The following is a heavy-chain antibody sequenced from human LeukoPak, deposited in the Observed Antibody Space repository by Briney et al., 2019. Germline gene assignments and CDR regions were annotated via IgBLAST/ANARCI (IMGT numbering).Heavy chain of an antibody. D-gene: IGHD4-17*01. J-gene: IGHJ2*01. V-gene: IGHV3-23*01. CDR3: AKDQANHKTTVTHGGYWYFDL. Sequence: GGSLRLSCAASGFTFSSYAMSWVRQAPGKGLEWVSAISGSGGSTYYADSVKGRFTISRDNSKNTLYLQMNSLRAEDTAVYYCAKDQANHKTTVTHGGYWYFDLWGRGTLVTVSS. CDR2: ISGSGGST. CDR1: GFTFSSYA.